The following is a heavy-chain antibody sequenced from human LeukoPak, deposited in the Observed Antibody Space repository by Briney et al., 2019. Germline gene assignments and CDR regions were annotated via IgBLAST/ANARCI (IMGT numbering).Heavy chain of an antibody. CDR2: INSNCSYI. J-gene: IGHJ4*02. D-gene: IGHD2-15*01. Sequence: PLGSLRLSCAASGCTFSSYSMNWVRQAPGKGLEWVSAINSNCSYIYYADSLKGRFTISRDNAKDSLYLQMNSLRAEDTAVYYCARVVDIVVVVAAGPGTPSYYFDYWVQGTLVTVSS. CDR1: GCTFSSYS. CDR3: ARVVDIVVVVAAGPGTPSYYFDY. V-gene: IGHV3-21*01.